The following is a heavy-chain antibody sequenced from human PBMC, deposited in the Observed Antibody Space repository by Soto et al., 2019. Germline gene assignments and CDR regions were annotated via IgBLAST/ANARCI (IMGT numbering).Heavy chain of an antibody. CDR2: IYHSGST. V-gene: IGHV4-4*02. D-gene: IGHD4-17*01. CDR3: ARESNYGGNAGYFDY. Sequence: QVQLQESGPGLVKPSGTLSLTCSVSGDSISSGNWWTWVRQPPGKGLEWIGEIYHSGSTNYSPSLKSRVTISVDKSKNQFSLKLTSVTAADTAVYYCARESNYGGNAGYFDYWGQGTLVTVSP. J-gene: IGHJ4*02. CDR1: GDSISSGNW.